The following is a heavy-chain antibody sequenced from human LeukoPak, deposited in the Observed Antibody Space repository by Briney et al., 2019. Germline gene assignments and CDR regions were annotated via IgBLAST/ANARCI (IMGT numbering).Heavy chain of an antibody. Sequence: GGSLRLSCAASGFTFNTYSMNWVRQAPGKGLEWVSSTSGLSTYIYYPDSMKGRFTISRDNAKNSLFLQVSSLRAEDTAVYFCARSAGTGGPYYFDYWGQGSLVTVSS. D-gene: IGHD3/OR15-3a*01. CDR3: ARSAGTGGPYYFDY. CDR1: GFTFNTYS. J-gene: IGHJ4*02. CDR2: TSGLSTYI. V-gene: IGHV3-21*04.